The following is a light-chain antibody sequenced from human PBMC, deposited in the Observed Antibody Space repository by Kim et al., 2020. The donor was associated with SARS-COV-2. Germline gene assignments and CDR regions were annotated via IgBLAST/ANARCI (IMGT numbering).Light chain of an antibody. V-gene: IGLV2-23*02. J-gene: IGLJ1*01. CDR1: SSDVGTYNL. CDR3: CTYAGGPYV. Sequence: QSALTQPASVSGSPGQSITISCTGTSSDVGTYNLVSWYQHHPGKAPKFIIYDVSKRPSGVSTRFSGSKSGNTASLTIPGLQAEDEADYYCCTYAGGPYVFGTGTKVTVL. CDR2: DVS.